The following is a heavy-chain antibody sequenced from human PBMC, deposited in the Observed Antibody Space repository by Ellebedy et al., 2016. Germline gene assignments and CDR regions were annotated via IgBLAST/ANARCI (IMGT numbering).Heavy chain of an antibody. J-gene: IGHJ4*02. V-gene: IGHV3-33*01. Sequence: GESLKISCAASGFRFSNYGMHWVRQAPGKGLEWVAFIWDDGTNKYYPDSVKGRFTISRDNFKNTLYLQMNSLRVEDTAVYYCARAFIPVVMAVPGEYWGQGTLVTVSS. CDR3: ARAFIPVVMAVPGEY. CDR2: IWDDGTNK. D-gene: IGHD3-16*01. CDR1: GFRFSNYG.